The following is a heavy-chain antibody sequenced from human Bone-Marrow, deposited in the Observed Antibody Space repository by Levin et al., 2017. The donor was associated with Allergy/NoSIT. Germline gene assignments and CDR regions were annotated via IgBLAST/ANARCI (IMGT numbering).Heavy chain of an antibody. Sequence: GESLKISCAASGFTFSTFSLNWVRQAPGKGLEWVSSISSSGSYIYYADSLRGRFTISRDNAKNSLFLHMDSLRAEDTAVYSCARDILGRGRVAYFQDWGQGTLVTVSS. V-gene: IGHV3-21*06. CDR3: ARDILGRGRVAYFQD. CDR2: ISSSGSYI. D-gene: IGHD1-26*01. J-gene: IGHJ1*01. CDR1: GFTFSTFS.